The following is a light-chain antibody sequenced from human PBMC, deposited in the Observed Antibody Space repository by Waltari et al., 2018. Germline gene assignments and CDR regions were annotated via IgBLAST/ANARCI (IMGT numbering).Light chain of an antibody. V-gene: IGKV1-33*01. CDR3: QQSGT. CDR1: QDIRNY. CDR2: DAS. Sequence: DIQLTQSPSSLSVSVGDSVTIHCQASQDIRNYLNWYQHKPGKAPKLLIYDASNLKTGVPSRVTGRGAGTNFTFTINSLQPEDIATYYCQQSGTFGQGTRLEIK. J-gene: IGKJ5*01.